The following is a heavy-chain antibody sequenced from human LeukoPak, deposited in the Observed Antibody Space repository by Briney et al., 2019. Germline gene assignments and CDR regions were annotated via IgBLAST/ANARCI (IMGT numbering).Heavy chain of an antibody. CDR3: ARGGAVAGPNGFDY. CDR2: ISSSGSTI. J-gene: IGHJ4*02. V-gene: IGHV3-48*03. D-gene: IGHD6-19*01. Sequence: PGGSLRLSCAASGFTFSSYEMNWVRQAPGKGLEGVSYISSSGSTIYYADSVKGRFTISRDNAKHSLYQQMDSLRAEDTAIYDCARGGAVAGPNGFDYGGKGTLVTVSS. CDR1: GFTFSSYE.